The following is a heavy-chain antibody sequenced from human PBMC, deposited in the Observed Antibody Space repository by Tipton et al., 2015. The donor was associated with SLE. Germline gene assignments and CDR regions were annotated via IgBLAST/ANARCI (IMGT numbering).Heavy chain of an antibody. J-gene: IGHJ5*02. Sequence: TLSLTCTVSGGSISSYYWSWIRQPPGKGLEWIGYIYYSGSTNYNPSLKSRVTISVDTSKNQFSLKLSSVTAADTAVYYCARLSISGDYFNWVDPWGQGTLVTVSS. CDR2: IYYSGST. CDR1: GGSISSYY. V-gene: IGHV4-59*08. D-gene: IGHD4-17*01. CDR3: ARLSISGDYFNWVDP.